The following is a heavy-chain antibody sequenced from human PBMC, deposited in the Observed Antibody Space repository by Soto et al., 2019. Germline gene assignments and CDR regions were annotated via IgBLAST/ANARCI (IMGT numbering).Heavy chain of an antibody. D-gene: IGHD6-19*01. CDR1: GGSISSSSYY. Sequence: SETLSLTCTVSGGSISSSSYYWGWIRQPPGKGLEWIGTIYYSGSTYYNPSLKSRVTISVDTSKNQFSLKLSSVTAADTAVYYCARHSYGSGFGRLDDFDYWGQGTLVTAPQ. CDR2: IYYSGST. CDR3: ARHSYGSGFGRLDDFDY. V-gene: IGHV4-39*01. J-gene: IGHJ4*02.